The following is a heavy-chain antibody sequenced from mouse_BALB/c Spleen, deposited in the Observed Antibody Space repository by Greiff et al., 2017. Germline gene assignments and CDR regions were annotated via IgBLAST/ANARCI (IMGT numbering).Heavy chain of an antibody. CDR1: GFTFSSYY. V-gene: IGHV5-6-2*01. CDR3: ARHRQLGHYFDY. CDR2: INSNGGST. J-gene: IGHJ2*01. D-gene: IGHD3-2*01. Sequence: DVHLVESGGGLVKLGGSLKLSCAASGFTFSSYYMSWVRQTPEKRLELVAAINSNGGSTYYPDTVKGRFTISRDNAKNTLYLQMSSLKSEDTALYYCARHRQLGHYFDYWGQGTTLTVSS.